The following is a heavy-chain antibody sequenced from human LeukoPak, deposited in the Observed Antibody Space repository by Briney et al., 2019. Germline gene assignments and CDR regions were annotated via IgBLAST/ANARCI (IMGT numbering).Heavy chain of an antibody. CDR3: ASSYGGYDAFDI. CDR1: GFTVISNY. J-gene: IGHJ3*02. Sequence: GGSLRLSCAASGFTVISNYMTWVRQAPGKGLEWVSVIYSGGTTYYADSAKGRFTISRDNSKNTLYLQMNSLRAEDTAVYYCASSYGGYDAFDIWGQGTMVTVSS. CDR2: IYSGGTT. D-gene: IGHD4-17*01. V-gene: IGHV3-53*01.